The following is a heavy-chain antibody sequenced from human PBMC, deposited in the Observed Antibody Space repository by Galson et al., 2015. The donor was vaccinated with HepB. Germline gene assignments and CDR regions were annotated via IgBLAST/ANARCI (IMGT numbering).Heavy chain of an antibody. CDR3: ARVPRGQWGGGCRHFDR. V-gene: IGHV3-48*01. CDR2: ISSAGDTI. Sequence: SLRLSCAASGFSFSTYSMNWVRQAPGKGLEWVSYISSAGDTIFYADFEMGRFTISRDNAKNSLYLQMNSLTAEDTAVYYCARVPRGQWGGGCRHFDRWGPGTVVTVPS. J-gene: IGHJ4*02. CDR1: GFSFSTYS. D-gene: IGHD1-26*01.